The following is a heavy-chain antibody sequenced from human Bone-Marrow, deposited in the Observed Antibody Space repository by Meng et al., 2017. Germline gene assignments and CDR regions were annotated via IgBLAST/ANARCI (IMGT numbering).Heavy chain of an antibody. CDR1: VGSVSDYY. CDR3: ARGPTTMAHDFDY. D-gene: IGHD4-11*01. J-gene: IGHJ4*02. CDR2: INHSGST. Sequence: HGPLQQWGVGLLMPSGTLSLPCVVSVGSVSDYYWSWIRQPPGKGLEWIGEINHSGSTNYNPSLESRATISVDTSQNNLSLKLSSVTAADSAVYYCARGPTTMAHDFDYWGQGTLVTVSS. V-gene: IGHV4-34*01.